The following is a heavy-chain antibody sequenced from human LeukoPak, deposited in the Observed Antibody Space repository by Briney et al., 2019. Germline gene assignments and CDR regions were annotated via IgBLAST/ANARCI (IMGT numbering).Heavy chain of an antibody. Sequence: ASVKVSCKTSGYTFTGYYMYWVRQAPGQGLEWMGCINPSGGSTSYAQKFQGRVTMTRDTSTSTVYMELSSLRPEDTAVYYCARSGGFHGSGSYRSVWFDPWGQGTLVTVSS. CDR3: ARSGGFHGSGSYRSVWFDP. CDR2: INPSGGST. J-gene: IGHJ5*02. CDR1: GYTFTGYY. D-gene: IGHD3-10*01. V-gene: IGHV1-46*01.